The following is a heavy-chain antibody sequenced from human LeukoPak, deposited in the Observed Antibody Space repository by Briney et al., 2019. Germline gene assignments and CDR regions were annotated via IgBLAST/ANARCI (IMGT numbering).Heavy chain of an antibody. Sequence: GGSLRLSCAASGFIVSSNYMSWVRQAPGKGLEWVSVIYSGGSTYYADSVKGRFTISRDNSKNTLYLQMNSLRAEDTAVYYCAKDEIVVATVTTNHLGYWGQGTLVTVSS. D-gene: IGHD4-17*01. V-gene: IGHV3-66*01. CDR1: GFIVSSNY. CDR2: IYSGGST. J-gene: IGHJ4*02. CDR3: AKDEIVVATVTTNHLGY.